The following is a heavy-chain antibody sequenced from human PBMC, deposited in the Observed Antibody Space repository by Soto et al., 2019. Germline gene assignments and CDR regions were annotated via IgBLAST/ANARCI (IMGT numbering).Heavy chain of an antibody. CDR1: GFTFSTYA. CDR2: ISYDGNNK. CDR3: ARGPSPSATCYETCSYYGIDV. D-gene: IGHD3-16*01. J-gene: IGHJ6*02. Sequence: QVQLVESGGGVVQPGRSLRLSCAASGFTFSTYAIHWVRQAPGKGLEWVTVISYDGNNKYYADSVRGRFTISRDNSRNTVSQHANNLRAEDSAVYFCARGPSPSATCYETCSYYGIDVWGQGTTVTVSS. V-gene: IGHV3-30-3*01.